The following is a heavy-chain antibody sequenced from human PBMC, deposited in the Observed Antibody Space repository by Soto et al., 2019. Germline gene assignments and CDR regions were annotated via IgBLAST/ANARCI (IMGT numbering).Heavy chain of an antibody. Sequence: LRLSCAASGFTFSSYAMHWVRQAPGKGLEWVAVISYDGSNKYYADSVKGRFTISRDNSKNTLYLQMNSLRAEDTAVYYCAREAYGGNPFDYWGQGTQVTVSS. V-gene: IGHV3-30-3*01. CDR1: GFTFSSYA. J-gene: IGHJ4*02. CDR2: ISYDGSNK. CDR3: AREAYGGNPFDY. D-gene: IGHD4-17*01.